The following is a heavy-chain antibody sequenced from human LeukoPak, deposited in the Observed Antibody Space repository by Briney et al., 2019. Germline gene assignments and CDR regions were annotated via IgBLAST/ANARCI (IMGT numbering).Heavy chain of an antibody. CDR3: AVLAVPAVGY. V-gene: IGHV3-23*01. D-gene: IGHD2-15*01. CDR2: IRASGDRT. Sequence: PGGSLRLSCVVSGFTFINYGMSWVHQAPGKGLEWVSTIRASGDRTYYAESVKGRFTMSGDKSKNTLYLQMSNLRAEDTAVYHCAVLAVPAVGYWGQGTLVIVSS. CDR1: GFTFINYG. J-gene: IGHJ4*02.